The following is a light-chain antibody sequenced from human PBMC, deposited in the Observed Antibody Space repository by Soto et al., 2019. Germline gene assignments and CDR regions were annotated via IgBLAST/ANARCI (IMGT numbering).Light chain of an antibody. CDR3: QQYGSSPPYT. V-gene: IGKV3-20*01. CDR2: GAS. J-gene: IGKJ2*01. Sequence: EIVLTQSPGTLSLSPGERATLSCRASQSVSSSYLAWYQQKPGQAPRPLIYGASSRATGIPDRFRGSGSVTDFTLTISRLEPADFAVYYCQQYGSSPPYTFGQGTKLEIK. CDR1: QSVSSSY.